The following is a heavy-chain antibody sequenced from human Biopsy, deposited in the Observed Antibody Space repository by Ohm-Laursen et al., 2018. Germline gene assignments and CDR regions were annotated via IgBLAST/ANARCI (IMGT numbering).Heavy chain of an antibody. D-gene: IGHD3-3*01. CDR1: GVSIISYY. J-gene: IGHJ5*02. CDR2: VYNGGIT. V-gene: IGHV4-59*07. CDR3: ARTPRDSFWSGSYKRGLWFDP. Sequence: SDTLSLTCIVSGVSIISYYWTWIRQPPGKGLEWIGHVYNGGITNYNPSLKSRVTISKDTSKNQFSLQVNSVTAADTAVYYCARTPRDSFWSGSYKRGLWFDPWGRGTLVIVSS.